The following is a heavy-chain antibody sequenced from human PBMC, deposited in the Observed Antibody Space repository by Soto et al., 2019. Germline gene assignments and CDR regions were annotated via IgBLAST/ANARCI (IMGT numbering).Heavy chain of an antibody. CDR2: INPNSGNT. CDR3: ARGLGYCSSTSCYSTFDP. V-gene: IGHV1-8*02. CDR1: GYTFTGYY. Sequence: GASVKVSCKASGYTFTGYYMHWVRQAPGQGLEWMGWINPNSGNTGYAQKFQGWVTMTRNTSISTAYMELSSLRSEDTAVYYCARGLGYCSSTSCYSTFDPWGQGPLVTAPQ. D-gene: IGHD2-2*01. J-gene: IGHJ5*02.